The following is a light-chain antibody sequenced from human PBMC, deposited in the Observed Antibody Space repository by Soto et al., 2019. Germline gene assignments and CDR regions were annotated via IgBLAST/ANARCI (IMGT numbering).Light chain of an antibody. Sequence: EIVLTQSPGTLSLSPGERATLSCRASQSVSSSYLAWYQQKPSQAPRLLIYGASSRATGIPDRFSGSGSGTDFTLTISRLEPEDFALYYCQQYGSSPNTFGQGTKPEIK. CDR2: GAS. V-gene: IGKV3-20*01. J-gene: IGKJ2*01. CDR1: QSVSSSY. CDR3: QQYGSSPNT.